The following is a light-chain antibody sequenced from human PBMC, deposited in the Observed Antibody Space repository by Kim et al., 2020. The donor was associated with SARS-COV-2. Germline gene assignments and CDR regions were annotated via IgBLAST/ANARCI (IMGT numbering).Light chain of an antibody. J-gene: IGKJ2*03. CDR2: DAS. Sequence: DIQMTQSPSTLSASVGDRVTISCRASQSINNWLAWYQQKPGKAPNLLIYDASTLQREVPSRFSGSGSGTEFTLTISGLQPEDFATYYCQQYKSYSGSFGQGTKLEI. V-gene: IGKV1-5*01. CDR1: QSINNW. CDR3: QQYKSYSGS.